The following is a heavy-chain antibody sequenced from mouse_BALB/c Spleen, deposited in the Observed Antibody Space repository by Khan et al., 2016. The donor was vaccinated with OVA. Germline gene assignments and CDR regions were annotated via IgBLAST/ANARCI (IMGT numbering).Heavy chain of an antibody. J-gene: IGHJ2*01. Sequence: EVELVESGGGLVQPGGSRKLSCAASGFTFSTYGMHWVRQAPEKGLEWVAYISGDSSTIYYADTVKGRFTISRDNPMNTLFLQMTSLMSEDTARYYCATSYFYGYYFDYWGPGTTLTVSS. V-gene: IGHV5-17*02. CDR2: ISGDSSTI. CDR1: GFTFSTYG. CDR3: ATSYFYGYYFDY. D-gene: IGHD1-1*01.